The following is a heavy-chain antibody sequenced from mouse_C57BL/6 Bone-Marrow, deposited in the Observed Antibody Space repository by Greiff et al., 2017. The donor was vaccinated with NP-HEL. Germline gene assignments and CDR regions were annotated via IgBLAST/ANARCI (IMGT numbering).Heavy chain of an antibody. Sequence: QVQLQQPGAELVKPGASVKLSCKASGYTFTSYWMHWVKQRPGRGLEWIGRIDPNSGGTKYNEKFKSKATLTVDIPSSTAYMQLSSLTSEDSAVYYCAREGIYDGYPWFAYWGQGTLVTVSA. CDR3: AREGIYDGYPWFAY. J-gene: IGHJ3*01. D-gene: IGHD2-3*01. CDR2: IDPNSGGT. CDR1: GYTFTSYW. V-gene: IGHV1-72*01.